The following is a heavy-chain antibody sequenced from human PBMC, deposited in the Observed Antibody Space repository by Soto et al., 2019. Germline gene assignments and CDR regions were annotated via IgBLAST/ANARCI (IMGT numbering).Heavy chain of an antibody. J-gene: IGHJ4*02. Sequence: QVQLVKSGAEVKKPGASVKVSCKASGYTFTSYGISWVRQAPGQGLEWMGWISAYNGNTNYAQKLQGRGTMTTDTSTSTAYMELSSLRYDGTAVYYCASDRSEVVPAASRYWGQGNLVTVSS. D-gene: IGHD2-2*01. V-gene: IGHV1-18*01. CDR2: ISAYNGNT. CDR1: GYTFTSYG. CDR3: ASDRSEVVPAASRY.